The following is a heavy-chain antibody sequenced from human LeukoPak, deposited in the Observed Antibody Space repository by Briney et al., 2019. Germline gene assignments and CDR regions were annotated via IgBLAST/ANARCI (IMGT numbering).Heavy chain of an antibody. D-gene: IGHD3-9*01. CDR3: ARDHDWAFDL. V-gene: IGHV3-48*02. CDR1: GFPFGSYV. CDR2: INHNAEMI. Sequence: PGGSLRLSCAASGFPFGSYVMSWVRQAPGKGLEWIAYINHNAEMIFYPDFVKGRFTISRDNAKSSLYLQMNALRYEDTAIYYCARDHDWAFDLWGQGTLVTVSS. J-gene: IGHJ4*02.